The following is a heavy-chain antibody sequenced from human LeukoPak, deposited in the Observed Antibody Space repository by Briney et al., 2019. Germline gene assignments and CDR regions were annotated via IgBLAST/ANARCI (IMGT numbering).Heavy chain of an antibody. D-gene: IGHD4-11*01. J-gene: IGHJ4*02. CDR2: IYDSGTI. CDR3: ASSYSNGWYDY. Sequence: SETLSLTCTVSLASISSGGYYWSWIRQLPGKGLEWIGDIYDSGTIYSNPSLKSRLTLSVDTSKNQLSLRLTSVTAADTAVYYCASSYSNGWYDYWGQGTLVTVSS. V-gene: IGHV4-31*03. CDR1: LASISSGGYY.